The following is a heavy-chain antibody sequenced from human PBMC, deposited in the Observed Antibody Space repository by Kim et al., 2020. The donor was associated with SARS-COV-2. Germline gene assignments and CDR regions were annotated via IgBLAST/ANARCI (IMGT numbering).Heavy chain of an antibody. V-gene: IGHV3-30*18. CDR1: GFTFSNYG. CDR2: ISDDGTNK. Sequence: GGSLRLSCAASGFTFSNYGMHWVRQAPGKGLEWVAVISDDGTNKYYADSVKGRFTFSRDNSKNTMYLEMNSLRAEDTAMYYCAKNRGMHYDTSGYDFDYWGQGTPVTVSS. D-gene: IGHD3-22*01. CDR3: AKNRGMHYDTSGYDFDY. J-gene: IGHJ4*02.